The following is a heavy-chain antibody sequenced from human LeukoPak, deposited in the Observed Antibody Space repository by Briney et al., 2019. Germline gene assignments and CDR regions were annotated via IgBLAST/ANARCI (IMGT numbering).Heavy chain of an antibody. CDR3: AKRRDSSGYATFDY. CDR2: ISGSGGTT. J-gene: IGHJ4*02. Sequence: PGGSLRLSCAASGFTFSSCGMSWVRQAPRKGLEWVSAISGSGGTTYYADSVKGRFTISRDNSKNTLYLQMNSLRAEDTAVYYCAKRRDSSGYATFDYWGQGTLVTVSS. D-gene: IGHD3-22*01. V-gene: IGHV3-23*01. CDR1: GFTFSSCG.